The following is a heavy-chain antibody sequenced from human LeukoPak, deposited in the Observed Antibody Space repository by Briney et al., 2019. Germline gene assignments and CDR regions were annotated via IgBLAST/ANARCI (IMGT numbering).Heavy chain of an antibody. J-gene: IGHJ4*02. V-gene: IGHV1-8*02. CDR1: GYTFTGYY. CDR3: ARGRIRAAAGTWDY. Sequence: ASVKVSCKASGYTFTGYYMHWVRQAPGQGLEWMGWMNPNSGNTGYAQKFQGRATMTRNTSISTAYMELSSLRSEDTAVYYCARGRIRAAAGTWDYWGQGTLVTVSS. CDR2: MNPNSGNT. D-gene: IGHD6-13*01.